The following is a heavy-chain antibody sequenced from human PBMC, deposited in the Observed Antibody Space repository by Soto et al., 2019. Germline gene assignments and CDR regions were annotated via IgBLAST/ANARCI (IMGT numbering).Heavy chain of an antibody. CDR2: IRSKGNNYAT. Sequence: LRLSFSTSGCGVRESATHGVCHASATGMEWLGRIRSKGNNYATTYAASVKGRFTISRDDSKNTAYLQMNSLKTEDTAVYYCIRFSRSLSWYFDLWGRGTLVTVSS. J-gene: IGHJ2*01. D-gene: IGHD3-16*02. V-gene: IGHV3-73*01. CDR3: IRFSRSLSWYFDL. CDR1: GCGVRESA.